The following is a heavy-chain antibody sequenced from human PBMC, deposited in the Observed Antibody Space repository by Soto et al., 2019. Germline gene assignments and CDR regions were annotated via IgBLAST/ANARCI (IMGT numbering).Heavy chain of an antibody. V-gene: IGHV4-31*03. Sequence: SETLSLTCTVSGGSISSGGYYWSWIRQHPGKGLEWIGYIYYSGSTYYNPSLKSRVTISVDTSKNQFSLKLSSVTAADTAVYYCAIDSSSWYNSALNYYYGMDVWGQGTTVTVSS. CDR1: GGSISSGGYY. CDR2: IYYSGST. CDR3: AIDSSSWYNSALNYYYGMDV. J-gene: IGHJ6*02. D-gene: IGHD6-13*01.